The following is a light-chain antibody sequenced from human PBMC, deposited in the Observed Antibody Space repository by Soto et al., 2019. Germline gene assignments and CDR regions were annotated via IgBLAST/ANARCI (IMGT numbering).Light chain of an antibody. CDR3: QQYNRPLT. Sequence: DIQMTQSPSTLSASVGDRVTITCRASQSISSWLAWYQQKPGKAPKLLIYDASSLESGVPSRFSGSGSGTEFTRTISSLQPDDFATYYCQQYNRPLTFGGGTKVEIK. CDR2: DAS. J-gene: IGKJ4*01. V-gene: IGKV1-5*01. CDR1: QSISSW.